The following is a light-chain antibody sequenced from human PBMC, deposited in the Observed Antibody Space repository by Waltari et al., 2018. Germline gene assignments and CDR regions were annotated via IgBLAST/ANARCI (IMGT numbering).Light chain of an antibody. V-gene: IGLV2-23*01. J-gene: IGLJ3*02. CDR3: CSDAGSAIWV. Sequence: QSALTQPASVSGSPGQSIPISCTGPSSDVGSTNLVSLYQQHPGKATKLMIYEDNKRPSGVSKRFSGAKSGNTASLTISGLQAEDEADYYCCSDAGSAIWVFGGGTKLTVL. CDR2: EDN. CDR1: SSDVGSTNL.